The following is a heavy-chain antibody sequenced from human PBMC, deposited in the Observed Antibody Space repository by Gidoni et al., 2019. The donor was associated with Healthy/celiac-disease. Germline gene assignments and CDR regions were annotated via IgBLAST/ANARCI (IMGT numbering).Heavy chain of an antibody. CDR3: AKDVYDSSGYYYIDAFDI. CDR1: GFNFSSYG. Sequence: QVQLVESGGGVVQPGRALRLSCAASGFNFSSYGMHWVRQAPGKGLEWVAVISYDGSNKYYADSVKGRFTISRDNSKNTLYLQMNSLRAEDTAVYYCAKDVYDSSGYYYIDAFDIWGQGTMVTVSS. V-gene: IGHV3-30*18. D-gene: IGHD3-22*01. J-gene: IGHJ3*02. CDR2: ISYDGSNK.